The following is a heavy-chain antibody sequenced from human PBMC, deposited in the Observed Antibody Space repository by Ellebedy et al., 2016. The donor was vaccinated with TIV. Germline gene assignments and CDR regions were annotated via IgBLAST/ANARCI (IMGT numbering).Heavy chain of an antibody. CDR3: SRWRRTTTTGDDS. D-gene: IGHD5-24*01. Sequence: SETLFLTXTVSGDSISSGYYWGWIRQPPGKGLEWIGSMYHSGSTYSNPSLKSRATISVDTSKNQFSLKLSSVTAADTAVYYCSRWRRTTTTGDDSWGQGTLVTVSS. J-gene: IGHJ4*02. CDR1: GDSISSGYY. V-gene: IGHV4-38-2*02. CDR2: MYHSGST.